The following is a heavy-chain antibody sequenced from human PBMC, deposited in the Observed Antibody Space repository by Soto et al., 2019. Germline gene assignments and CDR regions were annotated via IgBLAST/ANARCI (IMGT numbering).Heavy chain of an antibody. CDR1: GGSISSGGYY. V-gene: IGHV4-31*03. Sequence: SETLSLTCTVSGGSISSGGYYWSWIRQHPGKGLEWIGYIYYSGSTYYNPSLKSRVTISVDTSKNQFSLKLSSVTAADTAVYYCARNSVVVPAAKLGVWFDPWGQGTLVTVS. CDR2: IYYSGST. J-gene: IGHJ5*02. CDR3: ARNSVVVPAAKLGVWFDP. D-gene: IGHD2-2*01.